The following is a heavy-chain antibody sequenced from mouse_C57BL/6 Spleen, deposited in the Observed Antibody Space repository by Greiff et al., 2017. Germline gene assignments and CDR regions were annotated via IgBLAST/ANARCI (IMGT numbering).Heavy chain of an antibody. D-gene: IGHD2-1*01. V-gene: IGHV1-62-2*01. J-gene: IGHJ1*03. CDR2: FYPGSGSI. CDR1: GYTFTEYT. Sequence: VKLVESGAELVKPGASVKLSCKASGYTFTEYTIHWVKQRSGQGLEWIGWFYPGSGSIKYNEKFKDKATLTADKSSSTVYMELSRLTSEDSAVYFCARHEEVYGNYWYFDVWGTGTTVTVSS. CDR3: ARHEEVYGNYWYFDV.